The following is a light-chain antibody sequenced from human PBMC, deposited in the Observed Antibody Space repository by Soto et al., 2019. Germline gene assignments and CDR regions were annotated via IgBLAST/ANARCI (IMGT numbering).Light chain of an antibody. CDR2: DDN. J-gene: IGLJ3*02. Sequence: QSVLTQPPSVSGAPGQRVTISCTGSSSNIGAGYDVHWYQHFPGTAPKLLIYDDNNRPSGVPDRFSGSKSGTSASLAITGLQAEDEADYYCQSYDSSLSGWVFGGGTKLTVL. V-gene: IGLV1-40*01. CDR3: QSYDSSLSGWV. CDR1: SSNIGAGYD.